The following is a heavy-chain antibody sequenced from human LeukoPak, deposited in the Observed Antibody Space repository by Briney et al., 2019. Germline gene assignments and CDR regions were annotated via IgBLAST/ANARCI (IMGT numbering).Heavy chain of an antibody. CDR1: GFTFSRYA. J-gene: IGHJ4*02. CDR2: IWYDGSNK. CDR3: ARRGSRGSFDY. V-gene: IGHV3-33*08. Sequence: GGSLRLSCSASGFTFSRYAMHWVRQAPGKGLEWVAVIWYDGSNKNYADSVKSRFTISRDNSNNTLYLQMNSLRAEDTAVYYCARRGSRGSFDYWGQGTLVTVSS. D-gene: IGHD2-2*01.